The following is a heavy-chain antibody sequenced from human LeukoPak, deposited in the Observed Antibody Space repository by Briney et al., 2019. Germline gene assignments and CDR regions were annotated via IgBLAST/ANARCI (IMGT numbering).Heavy chain of an antibody. J-gene: IGHJ3*02. Sequence: SETLSLTCAVYGGSFSGYYWSWIRQPPGKGLEWIGEINHSGSTNYNPSLKSRVTISVDTSKNQFSLKLSSVTAADTAVYYCASFCGGDCWGPDAFDIWGQGTMVTVSS. V-gene: IGHV4-34*01. CDR2: INHSGST. D-gene: IGHD2-21*02. CDR3: ASFCGGDCWGPDAFDI. CDR1: GGSFSGYY.